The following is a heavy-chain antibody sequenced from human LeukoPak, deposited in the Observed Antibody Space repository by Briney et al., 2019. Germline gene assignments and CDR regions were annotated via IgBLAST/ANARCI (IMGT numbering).Heavy chain of an antibody. Sequence: GGSLRLSCAASGFTFSSYEMNWVRQAPGKGLEWVSYISSSGSTIYYADSVKGRFTISRDNAKNTLYLQMNSLRAEDTAVYYCARVPIVGATILWGQGTLVTVSS. V-gene: IGHV3-48*03. D-gene: IGHD1-26*01. CDR3: ARVPIVGATIL. CDR1: GFTFSSYE. J-gene: IGHJ4*02. CDR2: ISSSGSTI.